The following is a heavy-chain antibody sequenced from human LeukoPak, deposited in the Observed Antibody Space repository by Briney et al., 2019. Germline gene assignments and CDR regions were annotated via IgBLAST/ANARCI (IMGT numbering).Heavy chain of an antibody. D-gene: IGHD1-26*01. J-gene: IGHJ3*02. CDR3: ARAGGVVGATHDFDI. CDR1: GFTFSSYS. CDR2: ISSSSSYI. V-gene: IGHV3-21*01. Sequence: PGGSLRLSCAASGFTFSSYSMNWVRQAPGKGLEWVSSISSSSSYIYYADSVKGRFTISRDNAKNSLYLQMNSLRAEDTAVYYCARAGGVVGATHDFDIWGQGTMVTVSS.